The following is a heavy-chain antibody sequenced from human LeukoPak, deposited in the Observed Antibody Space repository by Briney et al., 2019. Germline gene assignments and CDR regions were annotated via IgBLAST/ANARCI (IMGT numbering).Heavy chain of an antibody. V-gene: IGHV4-59*08. CDR1: GGSISSYY. D-gene: IGHD3-9*01. J-gene: IGHJ4*02. Sequence: PSETLSLTCTVSGGSISSYYWSWIRQPPGKGLEWIGYIYYSGSTYYNPSLKSRVTISVDTSKNQFSLKLSSVTAADTAVYYCARQDYDFLTGYADYWGQGTLVTVSS. CDR3: ARQDYDFLTGYADY. CDR2: IYYSGST.